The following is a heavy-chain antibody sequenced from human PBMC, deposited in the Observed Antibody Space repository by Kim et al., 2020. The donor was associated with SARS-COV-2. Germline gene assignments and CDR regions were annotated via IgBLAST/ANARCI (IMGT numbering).Heavy chain of an antibody. Sequence: AQKFQDRVTITADASTSTTYMELSSLRSEDTAVYYCARIPSRWSGPTKDYWGQGTLVTVSS. CDR3: ARIPSRWSGPTKDY. V-gene: IGHV1-69*01. D-gene: IGHD3-3*01. J-gene: IGHJ4*02.